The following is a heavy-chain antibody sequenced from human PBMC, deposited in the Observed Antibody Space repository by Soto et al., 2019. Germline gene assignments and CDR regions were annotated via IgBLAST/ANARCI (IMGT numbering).Heavy chain of an antibody. CDR2: INPNSGGT. D-gene: IGHD3-22*01. CDR3: ARVSSQYYYDSSGYYY. CDR1: GYTFTGYY. Sequence: GASVKVSCKASGYTFTGYYMHWVRQAPGQGLEWMGWINPNSGGTNYAQKFQGRVTMTRDTSISTAYMELSRLRSDDTAVYYCARVSSQYYYDSSGYYYWGQGTLVTVS. J-gene: IGHJ4*02. V-gene: IGHV1-2*02.